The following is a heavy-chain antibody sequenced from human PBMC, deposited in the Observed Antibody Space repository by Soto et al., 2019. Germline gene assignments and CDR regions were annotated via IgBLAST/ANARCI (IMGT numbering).Heavy chain of an antibody. CDR2: IFAHNGNT. V-gene: IGHV1-18*01. Sequence: ASVKVSCKASGYTFTSYGISWVRQAPGQGLEWMGWIFAHNGNTNYAQKLQGRVTMTTDTSTSTAYMELRSLGSDDTVVYYCASGWFGEFVYYFDYWGQGTLVTVSS. CDR3: ASGWFGEFVYYFDY. CDR1: GYTFTSYG. J-gene: IGHJ4*02. D-gene: IGHD3-10*01.